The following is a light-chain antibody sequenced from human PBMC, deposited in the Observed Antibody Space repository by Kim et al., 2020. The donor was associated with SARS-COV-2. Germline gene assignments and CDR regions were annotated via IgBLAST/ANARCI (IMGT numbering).Light chain of an antibody. V-gene: IGKV1-39*01. CDR1: ERISSD. J-gene: IGKJ1*01. CDR2: TTS. CDR3: HQSYRTPRT. Sequence: DIQMTQSPSSLSASVGDRVTLTCRASERISSDLNWYQQKPGTAPKLLIYTTSNLHSGVPSRFSGSGSGTEFTLTINSLQPEDFATYYCHQSYRTPRTFGQGTKVDIK.